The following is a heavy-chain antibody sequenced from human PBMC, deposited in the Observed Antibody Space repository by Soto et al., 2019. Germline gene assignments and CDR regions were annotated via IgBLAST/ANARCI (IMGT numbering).Heavy chain of an antibody. D-gene: IGHD6-13*01. J-gene: IGHJ4*02. CDR2: ISSDGATT. CDR3: AKVERYSSSRPLI. V-gene: IGHV3-23*01. Sequence: EVQLLESGGGLVQPGGSLRLSCEASGFTMRTYGMNWVRQAPGKGLAWVSGISSDGATTYYTDSVKGRCTISRDISKNTLSLQMNSLRAEDKDVYYCAKVERYSSSRPLIWGWGTLGTVSA. CDR1: GFTMRTYG.